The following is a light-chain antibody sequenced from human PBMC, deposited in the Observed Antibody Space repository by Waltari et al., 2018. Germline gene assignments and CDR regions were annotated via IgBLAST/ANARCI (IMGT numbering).Light chain of an antibody. J-gene: IGLJ3*02. Sequence: QSVLTQPPSVSGAPGQRVTISCTGSSSNIGAGYDVPWYQHLPGTAPKLLIYRNSNRPSGVPDRFSGSKSGTSASLAITGLQAEDEADYYCQSYDSKLSGSVFGGGTKLTVL. V-gene: IGLV1-40*01. CDR2: RNS. CDR3: QSYDSKLSGSV. CDR1: SSNIGAGYD.